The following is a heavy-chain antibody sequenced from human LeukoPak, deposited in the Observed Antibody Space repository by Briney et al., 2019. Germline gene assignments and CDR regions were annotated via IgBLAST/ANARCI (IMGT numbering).Heavy chain of an antibody. Sequence: SVKVSCKASGGTFSSYAISWVRQAPGQGLEWMGGIIPIFGTANYAQKFQGRVTITADESTSAAYMELSSLRSEDTAVYYCAREACSGGSCYPTWWGQGTLVTVSS. CDR3: AREACSGGSCYPTW. CDR2: IIPIFGTA. J-gene: IGHJ4*02. CDR1: GGTFSSYA. D-gene: IGHD2-15*01. V-gene: IGHV1-69*13.